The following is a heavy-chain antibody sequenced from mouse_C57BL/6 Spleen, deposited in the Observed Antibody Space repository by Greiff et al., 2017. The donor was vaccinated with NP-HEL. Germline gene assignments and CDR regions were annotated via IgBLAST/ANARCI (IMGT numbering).Heavy chain of an antibody. D-gene: IGHD1-1*01. V-gene: IGHV1-81*01. Sequence: VQLQQSGAELARPGASVKLSCKASGYTFTSYGISWVKQRTGQGLEWIGEIYPRSGNTYYNEKFKGKATLTADKSSSTAYMELRSLTSEDSAVYFCAPTTVVAEGFAYWGQGTLVTVSA. J-gene: IGHJ3*01. CDR3: APTTVVAEGFAY. CDR1: GYTFTSYG. CDR2: IYPRSGNT.